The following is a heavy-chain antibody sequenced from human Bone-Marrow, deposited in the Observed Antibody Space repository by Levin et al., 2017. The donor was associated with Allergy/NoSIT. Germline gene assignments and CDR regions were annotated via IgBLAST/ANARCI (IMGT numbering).Heavy chain of an antibody. Sequence: PGGSLRLSCAASGFTFSNAWMSWVRQAPGKGLEWVGRIKSKTDGGTTDYAAPVKGRFTISRDDSKNTLYLQMNSLKTEDTAVYYCTTFMITFGGVITNYWGQGTLVTVSS. D-gene: IGHD3-16*02. CDR2: IKSKTDGGTT. CDR1: GFTFSNAW. J-gene: IGHJ4*02. V-gene: IGHV3-15*01. CDR3: TTFMITFGGVITNY.